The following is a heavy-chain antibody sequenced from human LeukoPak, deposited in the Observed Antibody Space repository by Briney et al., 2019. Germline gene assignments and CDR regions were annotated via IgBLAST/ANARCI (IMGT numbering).Heavy chain of an antibody. CDR3: ARDQEGFDY. CDR2: IYPRDGST. CDR1: GYTFTSNY. J-gene: IGHJ4*02. Sequence: ASVKVSCKASGYTFTSNYIHWVRQAPGQGLGWMGMIYPRDGSTSYAQKFQGRVTVTRDTSTSTVHMELSGLRSEDTAVYYCARDQEGFDYWGQGTLVTVSS. V-gene: IGHV1-46*01.